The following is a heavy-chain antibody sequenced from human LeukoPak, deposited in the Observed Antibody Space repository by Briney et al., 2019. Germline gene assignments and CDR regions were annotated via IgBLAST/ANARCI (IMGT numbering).Heavy chain of an antibody. D-gene: IGHD3-16*02. V-gene: IGHV4-59*12. Sequence: PSETLSLTCTVSGVSISSSYWSWIRQPPGKGLEWIGYIYYTGSTNYNPSLRSRVTISVDTSKNQFSLKLSSVTAADTAVYYCARRYRGFFDYWGQGILVTVSS. CDR3: ARRYRGFFDY. CDR1: GVSISSSY. J-gene: IGHJ4*02. CDR2: IYYTGST.